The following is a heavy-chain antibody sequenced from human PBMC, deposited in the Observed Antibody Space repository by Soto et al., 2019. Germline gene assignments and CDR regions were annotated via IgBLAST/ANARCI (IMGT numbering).Heavy chain of an antibody. V-gene: IGHV1-69*08. CDR3: AREPPALKGDAYEV. CDR2: IIPLLRIA. J-gene: IGHJ3*01. CDR1: GGTFSSYT. Sequence: QVQLVQSGAEMKRPGSSVNVSCKASGGTFSSYTISWVRQAPGQGLEWVGRIIPLLRIANYAQKFQGRVTITPDRSSGTAYMDLSSLTSDDTAVYYCAREPPALKGDAYEVWGQGTRVIVSS.